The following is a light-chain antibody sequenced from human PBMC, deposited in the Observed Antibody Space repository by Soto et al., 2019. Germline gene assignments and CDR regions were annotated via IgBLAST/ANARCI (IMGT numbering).Light chain of an antibody. CDR1: QNVYSNF. V-gene: IGKV3-20*01. J-gene: IGKJ3*01. Sequence: ETVLTQSPGTLSLSPGDRATLSCRASQNVYSNFVGWYQQRPGQAPRLLIYGTSTRATDIPDRFSGSGSGTDFTLTISRLEPDAFAVYFCHQYGNSPLTFGHGTKVDF. CDR3: HQYGNSPLT. CDR2: GTS.